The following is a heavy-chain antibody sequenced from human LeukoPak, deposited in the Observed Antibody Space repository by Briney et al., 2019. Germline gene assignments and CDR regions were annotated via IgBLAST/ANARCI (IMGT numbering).Heavy chain of an antibody. Sequence: GGSLRLSCAASGFTFSSYWMHWVRQAPGQGLVWVSRINSDESSTSYADSVKGRFTISRDNAKNTLYLQMNSLRAEDTAVYYCARDTAVGIDYWGQGTLVTVSS. CDR3: ARDTAVGIDY. CDR1: GFTFSSYW. CDR2: INSDESST. D-gene: IGHD4-23*01. J-gene: IGHJ4*02. V-gene: IGHV3-74*01.